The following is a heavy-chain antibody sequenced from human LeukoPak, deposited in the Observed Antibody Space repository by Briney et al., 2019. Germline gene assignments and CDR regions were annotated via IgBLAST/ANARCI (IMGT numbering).Heavy chain of an antibody. CDR3: ARDAGYSSRSFDY. CDR2: IIPILGIA. CDR1: GGTFSSYA. V-gene: IGHV1-69*04. J-gene: IGHJ4*02. D-gene: IGHD6-13*01. Sequence: ASVKVSCKASGGTFSSYAISWVRQAPGQGLEWMGRIIPILGIANYAQKFQGRVTITADKSTSTAYMELSSLRSEDTAVYYCARDAGYSSRSFDYWGQGTLVTVSS.